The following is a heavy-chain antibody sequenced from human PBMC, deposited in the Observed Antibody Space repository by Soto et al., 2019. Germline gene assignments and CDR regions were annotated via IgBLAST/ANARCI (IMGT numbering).Heavy chain of an antibody. J-gene: IGHJ6*02. D-gene: IGHD2-2*01. CDR2: IIPIFGTA. V-gene: IGHV1-69*01. Sequence: QVQLVQSGAEVKKPGSSVKVSCKASGGTFSSYAISWVRQAPGQGLEWMGGIIPIFGTANYAQKFQGRVTSSSNESTSTAYMELSSLRSEDTAVYYCARVVSGRYCSSTSCYYYYYGMDVWGQGTTVTVSS. CDR3: ARVVSGRYCSSTSCYYYYYGMDV. CDR1: GGTFSSYA.